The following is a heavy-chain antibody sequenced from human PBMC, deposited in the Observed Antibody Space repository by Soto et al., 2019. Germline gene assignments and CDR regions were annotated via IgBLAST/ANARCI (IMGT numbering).Heavy chain of an antibody. V-gene: IGHV3-23*01. J-gene: IGHJ4*02. CDR2: IRQSGDRS. CDR1: GVIFCKLS. CDR3: MTAVRTRLDN. D-gene: IGHD3-10*01. Sequence: YCGVCGVIFCKLSLYLFRRAPGKGLEWVSSIRQSGDRSSYADSAKGRFTISRDNSKNTLYLQMNGLRLDDTAVYYCMTAVRTRLDNWGPGTLVTVSS.